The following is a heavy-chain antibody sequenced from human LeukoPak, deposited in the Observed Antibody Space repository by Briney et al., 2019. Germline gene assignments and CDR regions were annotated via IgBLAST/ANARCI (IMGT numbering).Heavy chain of an antibody. Sequence: GGSLRLSCAASGFTSSSYWMSWVRQAPGKGLEWVANIKQDGSEKYYVDSVKGRFTISGDNAKNSLYLQMNSLRAEDTAVYYCARDSYCSGGSCYRHDYWGQGTLVTVSS. CDR3: ARDSYCSGGSCYRHDY. CDR2: IKQDGSEK. D-gene: IGHD2-15*01. CDR1: GFTSSSYW. J-gene: IGHJ4*02. V-gene: IGHV3-7*01.